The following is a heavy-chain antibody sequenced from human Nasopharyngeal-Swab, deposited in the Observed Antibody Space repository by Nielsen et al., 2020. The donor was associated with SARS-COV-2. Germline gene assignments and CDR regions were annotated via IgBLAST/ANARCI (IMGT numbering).Heavy chain of an antibody. CDR2: ISVSGSYR. D-gene: IGHD1-26*01. CDR1: GFIFSSYE. J-gene: IGHJ3*02. Sequence: GESLKISCAASGFIFSSYEMNWVRQAPGKGLEWVPYISVSGSYRAYADSVKGRSTISRDDAKNSLYLQVNSLRDEDTAVYYCAREIVGYSGSDDAFDIWGQGTTVTVSS. V-gene: IGHV3-48*03. CDR3: AREIVGYSGSDDAFDI.